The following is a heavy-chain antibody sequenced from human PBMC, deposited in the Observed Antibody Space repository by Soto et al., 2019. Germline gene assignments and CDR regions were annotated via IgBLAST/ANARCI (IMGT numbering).Heavy chain of an antibody. Sequence: WGSLRLSCAASGFTFSSYELNWVRQAPRKGLEWVSYISSSGSTIYYADSVKGRFTISRDNAKNSLYLQMNSLMAAEPAGYYCASLHAHYYYMDIWGQETTVTISS. V-gene: IGHV3-48*03. CDR3: ASLHAHYYYMDI. J-gene: IGHJ6*02. CDR2: ISSSGSTI. CDR1: GFTFSSYE.